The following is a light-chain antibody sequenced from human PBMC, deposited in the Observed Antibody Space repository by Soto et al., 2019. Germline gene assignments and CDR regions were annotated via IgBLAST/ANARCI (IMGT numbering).Light chain of an antibody. J-gene: IGKJ2*01. CDR2: GAS. Sequence: EIVLTQSPGTLSLSPGERATLSCRASQTVSSSDLAWYQQKPGQAPRLLIYGASSRATGIPDRFSGSGSGRDFTLTISRLEPEDFVVYFCQHYGTSPPYTFGQGTKLEIK. CDR1: QTVSSSD. CDR3: QHYGTSPPYT. V-gene: IGKV3-20*01.